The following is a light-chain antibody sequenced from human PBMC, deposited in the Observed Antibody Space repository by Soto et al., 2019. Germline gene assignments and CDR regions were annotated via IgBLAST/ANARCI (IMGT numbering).Light chain of an antibody. J-gene: IGKJ2*01. CDR2: DAS. Sequence: DIQITQSPSTLSASVGDRVTITFRASQTISSWLAWYQQKPGKAPKLLIFDASILESGVPSRFSGSGSGTDFTLSISSLQPDDFATYYCQQYNDYSYTFGQGTKVDIK. V-gene: IGKV1-5*01. CDR3: QQYNDYSYT. CDR1: QTISSW.